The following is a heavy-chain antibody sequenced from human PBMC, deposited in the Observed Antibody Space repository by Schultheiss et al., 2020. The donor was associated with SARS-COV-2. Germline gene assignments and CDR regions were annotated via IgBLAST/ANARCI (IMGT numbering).Heavy chain of an antibody. CDR3: ARDYIVVVPAAIPTYYYYGMDV. D-gene: IGHD2-2*01. V-gene: IGHV1-18*01. CDR1: GYTFTSYG. J-gene: IGHJ6*02. CDR2: ISAYNGNT. Sequence: ASVKVSCKASGYTFTSYGISWVRQAPGQGLGWMGWISAYNGNTNYAQKLQGRVTMTTDTSTSTAYMELRSLRSDDTAVYYCARDYIVVVPAAIPTYYYYGMDVWGQGTTVTVSS.